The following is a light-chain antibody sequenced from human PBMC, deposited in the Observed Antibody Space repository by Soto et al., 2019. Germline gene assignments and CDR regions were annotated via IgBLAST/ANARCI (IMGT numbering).Light chain of an antibody. CDR1: QSIASY. J-gene: IGKJ4*01. CDR2: AAS. Sequence: EIQMTQSPSSLSAYVGGRVPIPCRASQSIASYLNWYQQKPGKASKLLIYAASTLQSGVPSMFSCSGSGTDFTLTISSLLPEDLATYYCQQSYSASFGGGTKVDIK. CDR3: QQSYSAS. V-gene: IGKV1-39*01.